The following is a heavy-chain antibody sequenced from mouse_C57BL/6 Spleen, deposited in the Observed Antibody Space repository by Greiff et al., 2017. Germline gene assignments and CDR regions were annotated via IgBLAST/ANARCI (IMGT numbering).Heavy chain of an antibody. CDR2: IDPETGGT. CDR3: TRGEAYYSSFAY. J-gene: IGHJ3*01. Sequence: QVQLQQSGAELVRPGASVTLSCKASGYTFTDYEMHWVKQTPVHGLEWIGAIDPETGGTAYNQKFKGKAILTADKSSSTAYMELRSLTSEDSAVYYCTRGEAYYSSFAYWGQGTLVTVSA. V-gene: IGHV1-15*01. CDR1: GYTFTDYE. D-gene: IGHD1-1*01.